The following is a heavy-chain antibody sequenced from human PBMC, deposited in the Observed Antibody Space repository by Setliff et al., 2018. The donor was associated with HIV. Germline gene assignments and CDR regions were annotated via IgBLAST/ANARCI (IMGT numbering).Heavy chain of an antibody. CDR3: ARGEPTILVVPAAFFDY. CDR1: GFTFSTYW. J-gene: IGHJ4*02. Sequence: GGSLRLSCAASGFTFSTYWMHWVRQAPGKGLAWVSRIDGDGSPTTYADSVKGRFTISRDNAKKSLYLQMNSLRAEDTAVYYCARGEPTILVVPAAFFDYWGQGTLVTVSS. CDR2: IDGDGSPT. D-gene: IGHD2-2*01. V-gene: IGHV3-74*01.